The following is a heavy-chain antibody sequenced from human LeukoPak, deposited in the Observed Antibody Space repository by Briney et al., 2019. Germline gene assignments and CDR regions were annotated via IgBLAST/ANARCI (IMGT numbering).Heavy chain of an antibody. CDR1: GGSISSYY. CDR3: ARQEVRFGELGGYFDY. D-gene: IGHD3-10*01. J-gene: IGHJ4*02. CDR2: IYTSGST. Sequence: SETLSLTCTVSGGSISSYYWSWIRQPPGKGLGWIGYIYTSGSTNYNPSLKSRVTISVDTSKNQFSLKLSSVTAADTAVYYCARQEVRFGELGGYFDYWGQGTLVTVSS. V-gene: IGHV4-4*09.